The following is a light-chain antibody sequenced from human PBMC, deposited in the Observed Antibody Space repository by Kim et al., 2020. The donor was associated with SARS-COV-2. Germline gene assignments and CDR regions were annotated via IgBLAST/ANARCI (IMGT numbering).Light chain of an antibody. Sequence: GKAVTISCSRSSGTIASKYVQWYQQRPGSAPTTVIQANNQRPSGVPDRFSGSIDSSSNSASLTISGLRTEDDADYYCQSYDSTNVVFGGGTQLTVL. V-gene: IGLV6-57*03. CDR3: QSYDSTNVV. CDR1: SGTIASKY. J-gene: IGLJ3*02. CDR2: ANN.